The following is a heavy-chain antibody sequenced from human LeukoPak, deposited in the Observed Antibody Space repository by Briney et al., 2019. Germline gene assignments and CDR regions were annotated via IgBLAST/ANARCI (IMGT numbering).Heavy chain of an antibody. Sequence: ASVKVSCKASGYTFTSYYMHWVRQAPGQGLEWMGIINPSGGSTSYAQKFQGRVTMTRDTSTSTVYMELSSLRSEDTAVYYCARGETLKYCSSTGCLALYYWGQGTLVTVSS. V-gene: IGHV1-46*01. CDR2: INPSGGST. CDR1: GYTFTSYY. CDR3: ARGETLKYCSSTGCLALYY. J-gene: IGHJ4*02. D-gene: IGHD2-2*01.